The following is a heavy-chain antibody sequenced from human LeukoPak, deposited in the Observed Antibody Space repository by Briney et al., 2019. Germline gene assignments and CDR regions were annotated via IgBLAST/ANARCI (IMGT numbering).Heavy chain of an antibody. V-gene: IGHV3-73*01. CDR3: TGHRGDNYFYYYMDV. CDR2: IRSKANTYAT. CDR1: GFTFSGTS. Sequence: PGGSLRLSCAASGFTFSGTSMHWVRQASGKGLEWVGRIRSKANTYATAYAASVRGRFTISRDDSKNTAYLQMNSLKTEDTAIYYCTGHRGDNYFYYYMDVWGNGTTVTVSS. D-gene: IGHD3-9*01. J-gene: IGHJ6*03.